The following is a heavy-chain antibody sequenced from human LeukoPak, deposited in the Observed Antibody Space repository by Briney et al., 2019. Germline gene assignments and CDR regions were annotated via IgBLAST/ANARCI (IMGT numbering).Heavy chain of an antibody. CDR1: GGSISSYY. J-gene: IGHJ4*02. CDR3: ARLTMVRGVITYIDY. Sequence: SETLSLTCTVSGGSISSYYWSWIRQPPGKGLEWIGYIYYSGSNNYNPSLKSRVTISVDTSKNQFSLKLSSVTAADTAVYYCARLTMVRGVITYIDYWGQGTLVTVSS. CDR2: IYYSGSN. V-gene: IGHV4-59*08. D-gene: IGHD3-10*01.